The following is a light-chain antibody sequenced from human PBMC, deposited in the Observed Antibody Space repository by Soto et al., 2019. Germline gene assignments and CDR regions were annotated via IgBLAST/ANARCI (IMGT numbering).Light chain of an antibody. CDR1: YSDIGGYNY. V-gene: IGLV2-14*03. Sequence: QSALTQPASVSGSPGQSITISCTGAYSDIGGYNYVSWYQQHPGKAPKLMIYDVTNRPSGVSYRFSGSKSGNTASLTISGLKAEAEADDYCSSYTSRSTLGVFGGGTKLTVL. CDR2: DVT. J-gene: IGLJ2*01. CDR3: SSYTSRSTLGV.